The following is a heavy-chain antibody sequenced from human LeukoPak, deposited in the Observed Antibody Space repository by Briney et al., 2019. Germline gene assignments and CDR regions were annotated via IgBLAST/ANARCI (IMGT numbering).Heavy chain of an antibody. CDR3: ARATDSSHHSTNWFDP. CDR1: GFTFSDYY. Sequence: GGSLRLSCAASGFTFSDYYMSWIRQAPGKGLEWVSYISSSGSTIYYADSVKGRFTISRDNAKNSLYLQMNSLRAEDTAVYYCARATDSSHHSTNWFDPWGQGTLVTVSS. CDR2: ISSSGSTI. V-gene: IGHV3-11*01. D-gene: IGHD6-13*01. J-gene: IGHJ5*02.